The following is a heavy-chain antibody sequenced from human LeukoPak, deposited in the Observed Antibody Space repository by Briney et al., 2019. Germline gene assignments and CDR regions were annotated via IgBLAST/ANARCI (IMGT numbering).Heavy chain of an antibody. Sequence: PGRSLRLSCAASGFTFSSYGMHWVRQAPGKRLEWVAFISSDGTTEHYRDSVKGRFTLSRDNSKNTVSLQMNSLGTEDTAVYYCARGRDSGSFLIDYWGQGTLVTVSS. CDR3: ARGRDSGSFLIDY. J-gene: IGHJ4*02. D-gene: IGHD3-10*01. CDR1: GFTFSSYG. V-gene: IGHV3-30*03. CDR2: ISSDGTTE.